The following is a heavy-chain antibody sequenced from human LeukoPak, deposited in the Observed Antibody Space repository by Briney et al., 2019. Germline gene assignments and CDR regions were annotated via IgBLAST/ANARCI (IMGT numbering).Heavy chain of an antibody. V-gene: IGHV1-18*01. CDR3: ARDSSYCSSTSCYSEGGNYFDY. Sequence: ASVKVSCKASGYTFTSYGISWVRQAPGQGLEWMGWISAYNGNTNYAQKLQGRVTMTTDTSTSTAYMELRSLSSDDTAVYYCARDSSYCSSTSCYSEGGNYFDYWGQGTLVTVSS. J-gene: IGHJ4*02. D-gene: IGHD2-2*01. CDR2: ISAYNGNT. CDR1: GYTFTSYG.